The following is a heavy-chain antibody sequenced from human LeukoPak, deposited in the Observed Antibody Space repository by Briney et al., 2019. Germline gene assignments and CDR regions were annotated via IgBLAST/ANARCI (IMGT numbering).Heavy chain of an antibody. CDR2: IDPGYTAT. V-gene: IGHV1-46*01. Sequence: ASVKVSCKTSGYTFTSYHIHWVRQAPGQGLEWMGIIDPGYTATTYAQKFQGRLTMTTDTSTSAVYMELNSLRSEDTAVYYCTRDGGNWGDSDYRGQGTLVTVSS. CDR1: GYTFTSYH. D-gene: IGHD7-27*01. J-gene: IGHJ4*02. CDR3: TRDGGNWGDSDY.